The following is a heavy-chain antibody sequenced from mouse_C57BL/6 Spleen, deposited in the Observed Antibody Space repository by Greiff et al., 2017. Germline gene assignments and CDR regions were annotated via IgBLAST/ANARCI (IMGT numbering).Heavy chain of an antibody. CDR3: ARVYGSRDWYFDV. CDR2: ISDGGSYT. D-gene: IGHD1-1*01. J-gene: IGHJ1*03. V-gene: IGHV5-4*03. Sequence: EVKLMESGGGLVKPGGSLKLSCAASGFTFSSYAMSWVRQTPEKRLEWVATISDGGSYTYYPDNVKCRFTISRDNAKNNLYLQMSHLKSEDTAMYYCARVYGSRDWYFDVWGTGTTVTVSS. CDR1: GFTFSSYA.